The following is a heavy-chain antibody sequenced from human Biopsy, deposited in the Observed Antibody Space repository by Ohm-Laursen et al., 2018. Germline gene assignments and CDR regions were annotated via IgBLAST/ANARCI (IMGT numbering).Heavy chain of an antibody. Sequence: TQTLTLTCSFSGFSLSARGMCVSWIRQAPGKALEWLARVDWADYKDYSASLQTKLSISKDTSNDQMVLTVNNVDPADTATYYCARTPILIVSAGLVYRHRRHLQGMDVWGQGIAVTVS. V-gene: IGHV2-70*11. CDR1: GFSLSARGMC. CDR3: ARTPILIVSAGLVYRHRRHLQGMDV. CDR2: VDWADYK. D-gene: IGHD6-13*01. J-gene: IGHJ6*02.